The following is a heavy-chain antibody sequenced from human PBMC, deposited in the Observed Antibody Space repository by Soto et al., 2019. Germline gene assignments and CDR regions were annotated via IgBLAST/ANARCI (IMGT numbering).Heavy chain of an antibody. J-gene: IGHJ6*02. CDR2: ISYDGSNK. V-gene: IGHV3-30*18. CDR1: GFTFSSYG. Sequence: GGSLRLSCGASGFTFSSYGMHWVRQAPGKGLEWVAVISYDGSNKYYADSVKGRFTISRDNSKNTLYLQMNSLRAEDTAVYYCAKGLLGYCSGGSCYPPSYYYYGMDVWGQGTTVTVSS. D-gene: IGHD2-15*01. CDR3: AKGLLGYCSGGSCYPPSYYYYGMDV.